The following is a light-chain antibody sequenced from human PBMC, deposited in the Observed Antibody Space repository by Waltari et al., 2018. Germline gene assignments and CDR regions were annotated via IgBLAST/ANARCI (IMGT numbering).Light chain of an antibody. Sequence: SALTHPASVPGTPGQSITISCSGTTSAFGSYDLVPWYQQHPGEAPKLLICEVFKRPPDTSSRFSGAKSGSTASLTISGLQPEDEADYYCCSYAGRGTYVFGSGTKVTVL. CDR1: TSAFGSYDL. CDR3: CSYAGRGTYV. J-gene: IGLJ1*01. CDR2: EVF. V-gene: IGLV2-23*02.